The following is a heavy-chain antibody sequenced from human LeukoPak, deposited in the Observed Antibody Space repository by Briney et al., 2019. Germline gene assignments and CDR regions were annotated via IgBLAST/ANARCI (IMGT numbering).Heavy chain of an antibody. V-gene: IGHV3-23*01. CDR3: AKDLINTEF. CDR1: GFTFSNYA. J-gene: IGHJ4*02. CDR2: IGYTGIST. D-gene: IGHD3-16*01. Sequence: GGSLRLSCAASGFTFSNYAMSWVRQAPGKGLEWVSTIGYTGISTYYGDSVKGRFTISRDNSKSTLYLQMNSLRAEDTAVYYCAKDLINTEFWGQGTLVTVSS.